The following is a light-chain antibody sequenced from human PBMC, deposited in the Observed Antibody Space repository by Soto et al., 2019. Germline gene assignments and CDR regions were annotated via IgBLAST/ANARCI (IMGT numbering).Light chain of an antibody. CDR2: AXS. CDR3: MQRTHWTST. J-gene: IGKJ5*01. CDR1: QGVVFSDGNTY. V-gene: IGKV2-30*01. Sequence: VMTLSPLSLPITSGQPASISXRSSQGVVFSDGNTYLDWXQQRPGXPPRXXXYAXSDRASGSPDRFSGSGSGTDFTLKISRMEAEDVAVYYCMQRTHWTSTFGQGTRLEIK.